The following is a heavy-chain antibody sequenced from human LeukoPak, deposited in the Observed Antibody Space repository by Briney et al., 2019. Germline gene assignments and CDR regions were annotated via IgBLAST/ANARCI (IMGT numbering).Heavy chain of an antibody. CDR1: GFTFSSYG. CDR3: AAIVYYYGSENDY. Sequence: PGGSLRLSCAASGFTFSSYGMHWVRQAPGKGLEWVAFIRYDGSNKYYADSVKGRFTISRDNSKNTLYLQMNSLRAEDTAVYYCAAIVYYYGSENDYWGQGTLVTVSS. V-gene: IGHV3-30*02. CDR2: IRYDGSNK. J-gene: IGHJ4*02. D-gene: IGHD3-10*01.